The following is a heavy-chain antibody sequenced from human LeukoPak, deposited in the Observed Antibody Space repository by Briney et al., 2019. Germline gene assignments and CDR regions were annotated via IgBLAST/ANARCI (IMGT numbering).Heavy chain of an antibody. V-gene: IGHV3-7*01. J-gene: IGHJ4*02. Sequence: GGSLSLSCVASGFTFARHWMSWVRQAPGQPLEWVATIRQDGITKYYLDSVKGRFIISRDNARNSMSLQMDSLRVDDTAVYYCARLSGESTIYDYWGQGTLVTVS. CDR1: GFTFARHW. CDR2: IRQDGITK. CDR3: ARLSGESTIYDY. D-gene: IGHD5/OR15-5a*01.